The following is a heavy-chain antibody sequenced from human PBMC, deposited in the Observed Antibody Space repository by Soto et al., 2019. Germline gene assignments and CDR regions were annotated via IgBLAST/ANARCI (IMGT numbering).Heavy chain of an antibody. CDR2: IYYSGRT. Sequence: QVQLQESGPGLVKPSQTLSLTCTVSGGSISIGDHYWSWIRQPPGKGLEWIGYIYYSGRTYFSPSLKSRVTISVDTSKNQFSLKLSSVTAADTAVYYCAKVPSSNYGGSRDWYFDLWGRGTLVSVSS. V-gene: IGHV4-30-4*01. CDR1: GGSISIGDHY. D-gene: IGHD2-15*01. CDR3: AKVPSSNYGGSRDWYFDL. J-gene: IGHJ2*01.